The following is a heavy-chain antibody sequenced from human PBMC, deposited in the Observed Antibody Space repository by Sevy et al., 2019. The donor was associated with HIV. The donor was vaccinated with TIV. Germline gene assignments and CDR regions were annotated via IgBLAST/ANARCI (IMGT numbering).Heavy chain of an antibody. Sequence: GGSLRLSCAASGFTFSSYAMHWVRQAPGKGLEWVAVISYDGSNKYYADSVKGRFTISRDNSKNTLYQQMNSLRAEDTAVYYCAREEHVVITPGRRYGGNSFGGAFDIWGQGTMVTVSS. CDR3: AREEHVVITPGRRYGGNSFGGAFDI. CDR1: GFTFSSYA. CDR2: ISYDGSNK. J-gene: IGHJ3*02. V-gene: IGHV3-30-3*01. D-gene: IGHD4-17*01.